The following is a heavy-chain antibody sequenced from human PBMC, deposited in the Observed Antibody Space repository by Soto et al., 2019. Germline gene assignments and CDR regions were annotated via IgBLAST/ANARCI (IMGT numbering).Heavy chain of an antibody. Sequence: GSLRLSCAASGFTFSSYGMHWVRQAPGKGLEWVAVISYDGSNKYYADSVKGRFTISRDNSKNTLYLQMNSLRAEDTAVYYCARAYYYDTHNRPLYGMDVWGQGTTVTVSS. V-gene: IGHV3-30*03. CDR3: ARAYYYDTHNRPLYGMDV. J-gene: IGHJ6*02. D-gene: IGHD3-22*01. CDR1: GFTFSSYG. CDR2: ISYDGSNK.